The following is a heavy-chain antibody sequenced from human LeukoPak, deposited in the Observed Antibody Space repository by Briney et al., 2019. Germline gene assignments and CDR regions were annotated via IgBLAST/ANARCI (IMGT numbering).Heavy chain of an antibody. Sequence: GGSLRLSCAASGFIFSDYSMSWIRQAPGKGLEWVSYISTHSTYTHYADSVRGRFTISRDNAKNSPYLQMNSLRAEDTAVYYCATYYYASGSSDWGQGTLVTVSS. CDR1: GFIFSDYS. CDR3: ATYYYASGSSD. J-gene: IGHJ4*02. CDR2: ISTHSTYT. D-gene: IGHD3-10*01. V-gene: IGHV3-11*03.